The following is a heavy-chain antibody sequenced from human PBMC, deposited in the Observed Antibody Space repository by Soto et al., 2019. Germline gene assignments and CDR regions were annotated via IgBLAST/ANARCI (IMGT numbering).Heavy chain of an antibody. V-gene: IGHV3-9*01. CDR3: AKGSSGYYLYYYYGMDV. CDR1: GFTVDDYA. Sequence: GGSLRLSCAASGFTVDDYAMHWVRQAPGKGLEWVSGISWNSGSIGYADSVKGRFTISRDNAKNSLYLQMNSLRAEDTALYYCAKGSSGYYLYYYYGMDVWGQGTMVTVSS. CDR2: ISWNSGSI. D-gene: IGHD3-22*01. J-gene: IGHJ6*02.